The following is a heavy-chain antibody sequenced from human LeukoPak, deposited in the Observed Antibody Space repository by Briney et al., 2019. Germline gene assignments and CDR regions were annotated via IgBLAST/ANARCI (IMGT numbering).Heavy chain of an antibody. CDR3: ARAGYDILTGYQYYFDY. CDR2: IYTSGST. J-gene: IGHJ4*02. V-gene: IGHV4-4*07. CDR1: GGSISSYY. D-gene: IGHD3-9*01. Sequence: SETLSLTCTVCGGSISSYYWSWIRQPAGKGLEWIGRIYTSGSTNYNPSLKSRVTMSVDTSKNQFSLKLSSVTAADTAVYYCARAGYDILTGYQYYFDYWGQGTLVTVSS.